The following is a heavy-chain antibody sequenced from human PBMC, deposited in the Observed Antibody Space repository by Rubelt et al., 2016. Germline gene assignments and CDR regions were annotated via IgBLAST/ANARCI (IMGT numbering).Heavy chain of an antibody. D-gene: IGHD1-7*01. CDR1: GGSISSSSYY. J-gene: IGHJ4*02. V-gene: IGHV4-39*07. Sequence: QLQLQESGPGLVKPSETLSLPCTVSGGSISSSSYYWGWIRQPPGKGLEWIGSIYYSGSTYYNPSLKSRGTISVDTSKNQCSQKLSSVTAADTAVYYGARDPRAGTTSFDYWGQGTLVTVSS. CDR3: ARDPRAGTTSFDY. CDR2: IYYSGST.